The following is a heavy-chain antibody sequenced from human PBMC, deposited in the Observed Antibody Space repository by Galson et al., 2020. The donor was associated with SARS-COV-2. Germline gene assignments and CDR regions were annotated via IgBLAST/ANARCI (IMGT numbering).Heavy chain of an antibody. D-gene: IGHD3-9*01. CDR2: IKSKTDGGTT. CDR1: GFTFSNAW. Sequence: GESLKISCAASGFTFSNAWMNWVRQAPGKGLEWVGRIKSKTDGGTTDYAAPMKGRFTISRDDSKNTLYLQMNSLKTEDTAVYYCTTLAGPDPDYDILTGYFDYWGQGTLVTVSS. V-gene: IGHV3-15*07. J-gene: IGHJ4*02. CDR3: TTLAGPDPDYDILTGYFDY.